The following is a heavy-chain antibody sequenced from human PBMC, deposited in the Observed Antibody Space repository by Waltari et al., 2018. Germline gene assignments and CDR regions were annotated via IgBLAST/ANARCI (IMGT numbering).Heavy chain of an antibody. CDR3: ARRDHDFWSGYFSV. V-gene: IGHV4-39*01. CDR1: GDSVNHANYY. J-gene: IGHJ6*02. Sequence: QLQLQESGPGLVRASETLSLTCTVSGDSVNHANYYWGWVRQSPRKGLEWIGTIYYPGSTSYNPSLKSRVTVSIDTSKNQFSLKLSSVTAADTAVYFCARRDHDFWSGYFSVWGQGTTVTVSS. CDR2: IYYPGST. D-gene: IGHD3-3*01.